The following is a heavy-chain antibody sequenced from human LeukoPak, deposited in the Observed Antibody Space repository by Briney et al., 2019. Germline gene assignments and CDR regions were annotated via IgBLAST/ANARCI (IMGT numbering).Heavy chain of an antibody. CDR2: IYYTGSV. J-gene: IGHJ6*02. CDR3: ARDHSYYFGSQTSTLDV. D-gene: IGHD3-10*01. Sequence: PSETLSLTCTVSGGSVSSGSYYWSWIRQPPGKGLEWIGYIYYTGSVDYNASLKSRLAISLDTSKNRFSLKLNSVTAADTAVYYCARDHSYYFGSQTSTLDVWGQGTAVTVSS. V-gene: IGHV4-61*01. CDR1: GGSVSSGSYY.